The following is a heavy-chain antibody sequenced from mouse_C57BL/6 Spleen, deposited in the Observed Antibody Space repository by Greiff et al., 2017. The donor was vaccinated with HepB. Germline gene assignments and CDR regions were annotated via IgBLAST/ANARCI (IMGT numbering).Heavy chain of an antibody. J-gene: IGHJ4*01. CDR1: GYTFTSYW. Sequence: QVQLKQPGAELVRPGSSVKLSCKASGYTFTSYWMDWVKQRPGQGLEWIGNIYPSDSETHYNQKFKDKATLTVDKSSSTAYMQLSSLTSEDSAVYYCARLGSSGYVNAMDYWGQGTSVTVSS. CDR2: IYPSDSET. V-gene: IGHV1-61*01. D-gene: IGHD3-2*02. CDR3: ARLGSSGYVNAMDY.